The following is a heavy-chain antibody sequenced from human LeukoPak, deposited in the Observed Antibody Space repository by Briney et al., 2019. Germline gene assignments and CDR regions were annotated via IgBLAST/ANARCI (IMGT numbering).Heavy chain of an antibody. D-gene: IGHD3-3*01. CDR2: IYYSGTT. V-gene: IGHV4-39*01. J-gene: IGHJ4*02. CDR1: GGSMSSSSYS. Sequence: SETLSLTSTLSGGSMSSSSYSWGWIRQPPGKGLEWIGSIYYSGTTYYNPSLKSRDTISVDTSKIQFSLKLSSVAATDTAVYFCARLRFDFWSGYTHPHFVYWGQGTLVTVSS. CDR3: ARLRFDFWSGYTHPHFVY.